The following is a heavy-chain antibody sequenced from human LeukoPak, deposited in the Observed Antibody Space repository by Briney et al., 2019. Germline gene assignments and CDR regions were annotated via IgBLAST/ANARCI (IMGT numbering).Heavy chain of an antibody. Sequence: GGSLRLSCAASGFTFSRYWMHWVRQAPGKGLVWVSRINGDGSDTSYADSVKGRFTISRDNAKNTLYLQMNSLRAEDTAVYYCARDPGGADFDYWGQGTLVTVSS. CDR1: GFTFSRYW. D-gene: IGHD3-16*01. V-gene: IGHV3-74*01. J-gene: IGHJ4*02. CDR3: ARDPGGADFDY. CDR2: INGDGSDT.